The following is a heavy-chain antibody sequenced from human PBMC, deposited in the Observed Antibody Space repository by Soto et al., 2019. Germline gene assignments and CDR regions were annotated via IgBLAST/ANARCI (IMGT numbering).Heavy chain of an antibody. V-gene: IGHV1-69*01. CDR3: ARVGHSTNYGMAV. CDR2: IIPFFGTS. D-gene: IGHD1-26*01. Sequence: QVQLVQSGAEVKKPGSSVKVSCEASGGTFSSYPINWVRQAPGQGLEWMGGIIPFFGTSNYAQKFQGRVTITADDSTSTAYMELRSLRSEDTAVYYGARVGHSTNYGMAVWGQGTTVTVSS. J-gene: IGHJ6*02. CDR1: GGTFSSYP.